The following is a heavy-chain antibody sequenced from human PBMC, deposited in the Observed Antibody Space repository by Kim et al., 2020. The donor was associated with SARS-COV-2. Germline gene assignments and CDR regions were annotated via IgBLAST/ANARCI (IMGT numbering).Heavy chain of an antibody. J-gene: IGHJ6*02. CDR3: AKDGCSSTSCPYYYYYGLDV. D-gene: IGHD2-2*01. Sequence: GGSLRLSCAASGFTFSSYGMHWVRQAPGKGLEWVAVISYDGSNKYYADSVKGRFTISRDNSKNTLYLQMNSLRAEDTAVYYCAKDGCSSTSCPYYYYYGLDVWGQGTTVTVSS. CDR2: ISYDGSNK. V-gene: IGHV3-30*18. CDR1: GFTFSSYG.